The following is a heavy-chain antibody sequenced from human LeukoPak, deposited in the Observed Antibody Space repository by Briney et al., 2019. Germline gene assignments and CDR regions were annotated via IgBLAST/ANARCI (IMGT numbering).Heavy chain of an antibody. Sequence: ASVKVSCKASGYTFTGYYMHWVRQAPGQGLEWMGWINPNSGGTNYAQKFQGRVTMTRDTSISTAYMELSRLRSDDTAVYYCARTQGYCSSTSCRNDYYYYMDVWGKGTTVTISS. V-gene: IGHV1-2*02. CDR1: GYTFTGYY. CDR3: ARTQGYCSSTSCRNDYYYYMDV. D-gene: IGHD2-2*01. J-gene: IGHJ6*03. CDR2: INPNSGGT.